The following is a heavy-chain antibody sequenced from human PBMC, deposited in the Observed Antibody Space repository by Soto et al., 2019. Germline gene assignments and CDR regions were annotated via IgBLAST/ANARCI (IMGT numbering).Heavy chain of an antibody. V-gene: IGHV3-33*01. J-gene: IGHJ6*03. D-gene: IGHD3-16*01. Sequence: GGSLRLSCAASGFTFSSYGMHWVRQAPGKGLEWVAVIWYDGSNKYYADSVKGRFTISRDNSKNTLYLQMNSLRAKDTAVYYCARDLEGGYYYYMDVWGKGTTVTVSS. CDR3: ARDLEGGYYYYMDV. CDR2: IWYDGSNK. CDR1: GFTFSSYG.